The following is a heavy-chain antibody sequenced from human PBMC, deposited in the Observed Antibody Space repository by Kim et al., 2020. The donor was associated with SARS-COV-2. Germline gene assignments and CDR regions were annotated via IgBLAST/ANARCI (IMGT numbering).Heavy chain of an antibody. CDR1: GFTFDDYA. CDR3: AKDISRYSYGYNDY. V-gene: IGHV3-9*01. D-gene: IGHD5-18*01. J-gene: IGHJ4*02. Sequence: GGSLRLSCAASGFTFDDYAMHWVRQAPGKGLEWVSGISWNSGSIGYADSVKGRFTISRDNAKNSLYLQMNSLRAEDTALYYCAKDISRYSYGYNDYWGQGTLVTVSS. CDR2: ISWNSGSI.